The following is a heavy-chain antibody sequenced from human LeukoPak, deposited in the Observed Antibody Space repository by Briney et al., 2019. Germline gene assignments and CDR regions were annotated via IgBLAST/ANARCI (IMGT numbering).Heavy chain of an antibody. V-gene: IGHV5-51*01. J-gene: IGHJ3*02. CDR1: GYSFTSYW. Sequence: GESLKISCKGSGYSFTSYWIGWVRQMPGKGLEWMGLIYPGDSDSRYSPSFQGQVTISADKSISTAYLQWSSLQASDTAIYYCARQRVAAVFDAFDIWGQGTMVTVSS. D-gene: IGHD6-13*01. CDR2: IYPGDSDS. CDR3: ARQRVAAVFDAFDI.